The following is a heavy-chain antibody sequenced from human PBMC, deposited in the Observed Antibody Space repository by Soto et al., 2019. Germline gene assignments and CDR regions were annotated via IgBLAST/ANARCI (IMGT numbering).Heavy chain of an antibody. D-gene: IGHD3-22*01. CDR3: ARQIYDSDTGPNFQYYFDS. J-gene: IGHJ4*02. Sequence: GESLKISCKGSGYSFAGYWITWVRQKPGKGLEWMGRIDPSDSQTYYSPSFRGHVTISVTKSITTVFLQWRSLRASDTAMYYCARQIYDSDTGPNFQYYFDSWGQGTPVTVSS. V-gene: IGHV5-10-1*01. CDR2: IDPSDSQT. CDR1: GYSFAGYW.